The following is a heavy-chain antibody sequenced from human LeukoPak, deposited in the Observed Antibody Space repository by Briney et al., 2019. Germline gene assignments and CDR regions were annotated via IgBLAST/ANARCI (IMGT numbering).Heavy chain of an antibody. CDR2: ISGGSRYI. D-gene: IGHD2-15*01. CDR3: ARCSGGSTYHSDYC. Sequence: GGSLRLSCSASGFTFSTYSMRWVRQAPGKGLEWVSSISGGSRYIYYADSVKGRFTISRDNAKNSLYLQMNSLRAEDTAMYYCARCSGGSTYHSDYCWSQGTLVTVSS. CDR1: GFTFSTYS. J-gene: IGHJ4*02. V-gene: IGHV3-21*01.